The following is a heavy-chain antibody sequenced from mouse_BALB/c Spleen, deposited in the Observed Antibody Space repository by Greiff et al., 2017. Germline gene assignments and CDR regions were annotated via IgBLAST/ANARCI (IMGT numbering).Heavy chain of an antibody. D-gene: IGHD1-1*01. CDR3: ARDGYGSSYWCAY. Sequence: VKLQESGPGLVAPSQSLSITCTVSGFSLTSYGVHWVRQPPGKGLEWLGVIWAGGSTNYNSALMSRLSISKDNSKSQVFLKMNSLQTDDTAMYYCARDGYGSSYWCAYWGQGTLVTVSA. J-gene: IGHJ3*01. CDR1: GFSLTSYG. V-gene: IGHV2-9*02. CDR2: IWAGGST.